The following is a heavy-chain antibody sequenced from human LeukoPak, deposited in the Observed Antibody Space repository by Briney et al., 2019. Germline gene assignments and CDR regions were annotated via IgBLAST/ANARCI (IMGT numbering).Heavy chain of an antibody. Sequence: SETLSLTCTVSGGSISSYYWSWIRQPPGKGLEWIGEINHSGSTSYNPSLKSRVTISVDTSKNQFSLKLSSVTAADTAVYYCASHIAARAYYFDYWGQGTLVTVSS. CDR1: GGSISSYY. CDR3: ASHIAARAYYFDY. CDR2: INHSGST. D-gene: IGHD6-6*01. J-gene: IGHJ4*02. V-gene: IGHV4-34*01.